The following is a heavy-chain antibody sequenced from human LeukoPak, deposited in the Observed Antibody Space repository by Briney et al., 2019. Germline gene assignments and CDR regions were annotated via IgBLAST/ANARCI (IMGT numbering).Heavy chain of an antibody. V-gene: IGHV3-74*01. CDR2: INTDGSST. J-gene: IGHJ4*02. CDR1: GFTFSSYW. D-gene: IGHD6-13*01. Sequence: LSGGSLRLSCAASGFTFSSYWMHWVRQAPGKGLVWVSRINTDGSSTSYADSVKGRFTISRDNAKNSLYLQMNSLRAEDTALYYCARVGRYSSSWYDYWGQGTLVTVSS. CDR3: ARVGRYSSSWYDY.